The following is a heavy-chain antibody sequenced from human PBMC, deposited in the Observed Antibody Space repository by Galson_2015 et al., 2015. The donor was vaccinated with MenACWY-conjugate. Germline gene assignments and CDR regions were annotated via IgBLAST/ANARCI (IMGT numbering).Heavy chain of an antibody. CDR3: ARDRATVTNYYYYGMDV. V-gene: IGHV3-20*04. J-gene: IGHJ6*02. CDR2: INWNGIST. Sequence: SLRLSCAASGFTFHDYGMSWVRQAPGKGLEWVSVINWNGISTDYADSVKGRFTISRDNAKNSLYLQMNSLRAEDTALYYCARDRATVTNYYYYGMDVRGQGTTVTVSS. D-gene: IGHD4-17*01. CDR1: GFTFHDYG.